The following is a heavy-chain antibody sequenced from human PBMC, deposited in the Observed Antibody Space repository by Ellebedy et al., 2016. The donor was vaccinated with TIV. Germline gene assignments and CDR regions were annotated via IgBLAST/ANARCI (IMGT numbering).Heavy chain of an antibody. CDR1: GYTFTGYY. Sequence: ASVKVSCKASGYTFTGYYMHWVRQAPGQGLEWMGWINPNSGGTNYAQKFQGRVTMTRDTSISTAYMELSRLRSDDTAVYYCARVIVVVTAIPYGMDVWGQGTTVTVSS. D-gene: IGHD2-21*02. V-gene: IGHV1-2*02. J-gene: IGHJ6*02. CDR3: ARVIVVVTAIPYGMDV. CDR2: INPNSGGT.